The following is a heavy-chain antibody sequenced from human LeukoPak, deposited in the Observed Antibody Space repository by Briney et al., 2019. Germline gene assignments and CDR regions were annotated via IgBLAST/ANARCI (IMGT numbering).Heavy chain of an antibody. J-gene: IGHJ5*02. V-gene: IGHV1-69*05. CDR1: GGTFSSYA. Sequence: SVKVSCKASGGTFSSYAISWVRQAPGQGLEWMGGIIPIFGTANYAQKVQGRVTITTDESTSTAYMELSSLRSEDTAVYYCARVRAPDTATIYNWFDPWGQGTLVTVSS. CDR2: IIPIFGTA. D-gene: IGHD5-18*01. CDR3: ARVRAPDTATIYNWFDP.